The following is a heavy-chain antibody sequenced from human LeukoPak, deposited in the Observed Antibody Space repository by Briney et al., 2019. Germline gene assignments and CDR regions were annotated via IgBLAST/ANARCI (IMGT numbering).Heavy chain of an antibody. Sequence: HGESLKTSWKAADYRITNYMLEWSRQMPGKGLEGMGIIYPGDSDTRYSPPFQAQVSISADKSISTAYLKWSSVKPSDTAMFYWAMSGYSEYFQYWGQGTLVTVSS. J-gene: IGHJ1*01. CDR3: AMSGYSEYFQY. D-gene: IGHD3-3*01. V-gene: IGHV5-51*01. CDR1: DYRITNYM. CDR2: IYPGDSDT.